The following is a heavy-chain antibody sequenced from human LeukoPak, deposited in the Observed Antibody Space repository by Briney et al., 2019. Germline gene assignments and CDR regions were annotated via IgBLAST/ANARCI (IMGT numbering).Heavy chain of an antibody. CDR2: IYYSGST. CDR3: ARGNTAMVAYYFDY. V-gene: IGHV4-59*01. Sequence: SETLSLTCTVSGGSISSYYWSWIRQPPGKGLDWIGYIYYSGSTNYNPSLKSRVTISVDTSKNQFSLKLSSVTAADTAVYYCARGNTAMVAYYFDYWGQGTLVTVSS. CDR1: GGSISSYY. J-gene: IGHJ4*02. D-gene: IGHD5-18*01.